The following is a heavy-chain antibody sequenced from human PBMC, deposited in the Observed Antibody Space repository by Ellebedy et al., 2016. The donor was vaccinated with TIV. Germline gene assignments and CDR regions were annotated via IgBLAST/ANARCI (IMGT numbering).Heavy chain of an antibody. V-gene: IGHV1-2*02. CDR1: GYTFTGYH. CDR2: INPNSGGT. CDR3: ARGAYFDWLTAFDI. D-gene: IGHD3-9*01. J-gene: IGHJ3*02. Sequence: ASVKVSCKASGYTFTGYHMHWVRQAPGQGLEWMGWINPNSGGTNYAQKFQGRVTMTRDTSISTAYMELSRLRSDDTAVYYCARGAYFDWLTAFDIWGQGTMVTVSS.